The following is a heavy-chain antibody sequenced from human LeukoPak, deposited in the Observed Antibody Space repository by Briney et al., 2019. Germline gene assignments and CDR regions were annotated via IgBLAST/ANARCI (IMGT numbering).Heavy chain of an antibody. J-gene: IGHJ6*02. CDR3: ARDHSSSGMDV. CDR2: ISYNGGYR. CDR1: GFTFTTYG. Sequence: SGGSLRLSCTASGFTFTTYGLHWVRQAPGKGLEWVAVISYNGGYRHYADSVKGRFTISRDDSKNTLFLQMSSLRAEDTAVYYCARDHSSSGMDVWGQGTTVTVSS. V-gene: IGHV3-33*05.